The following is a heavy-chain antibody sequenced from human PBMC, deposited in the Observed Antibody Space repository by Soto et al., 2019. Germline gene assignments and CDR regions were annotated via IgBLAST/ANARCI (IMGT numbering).Heavy chain of an antibody. Sequence: GGSLRLSCAASGFTFSSYGMHWVRQAPGKGLEWVAVIWYDGSNTYYADSVKGRFTISRDNSKNTLYLQMNSLRAEDTAVYYCARGRDQLLYNWFDPWGQGTLVTVSS. CDR1: GFTFSSYG. J-gene: IGHJ5*02. D-gene: IGHD2-2*01. CDR3: ARGRDQLLYNWFDP. V-gene: IGHV3-33*01. CDR2: IWYDGSNT.